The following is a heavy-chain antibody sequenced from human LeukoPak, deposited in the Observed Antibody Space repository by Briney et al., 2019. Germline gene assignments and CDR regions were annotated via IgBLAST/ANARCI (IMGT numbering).Heavy chain of an antibody. CDR2: IYYSGST. CDR1: GGSISSYY. J-gene: IGHJ2*01. Sequence: PSETLSLTCTVSGGSISSYYWSWIRQPPGKGLEWIGYIYYSGSTNYNPSLKSRVTISVDTSKNQFSLKLSSVTAADTAVYYCARVYYSSSYDYWYFDLWGRGTLVTVSS. D-gene: IGHD6-13*01. CDR3: ARVYYSSSYDYWYFDL. V-gene: IGHV4-59*01.